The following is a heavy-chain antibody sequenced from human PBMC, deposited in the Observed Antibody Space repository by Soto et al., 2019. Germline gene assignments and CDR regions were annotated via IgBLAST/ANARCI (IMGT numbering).Heavy chain of an antibody. CDR2: INPSGGHT. CDR3: ARGGHVVVVTAAFDY. J-gene: IGHJ4*02. D-gene: IGHD2-21*02. Sequence: QVQLMQSGAEVKKPGASVKVSCKASGNTFTNYYIHWVRQALGQGLEWMGTINPSGGHTTYAQKFLGRVTMTRDTSTSTLYMELTSLRSEDTAVYYCARGGHVVVVTAAFDYWGQGTLVTVSS. CDR1: GNTFTNYY. V-gene: IGHV1-46*01.